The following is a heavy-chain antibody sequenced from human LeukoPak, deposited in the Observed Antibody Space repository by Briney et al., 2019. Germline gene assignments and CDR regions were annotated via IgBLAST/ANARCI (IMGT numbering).Heavy chain of an antibody. CDR2: FDPEDGET. CDR3: ATSASNWVDY. D-gene: IGHD3-10*01. V-gene: IGHV1-24*01. CDR1: GYTFTSYG. J-gene: IGHJ5*01. Sequence: GASVKVPCKASGYTFTSYGISWVRQAPGKGLEWMGGFDPEDGETIYAQKFQGRVTMTEDTSTDTAYMELSSLRSEDTAVYYCATSASNWVDYWGQGTLVTVSS.